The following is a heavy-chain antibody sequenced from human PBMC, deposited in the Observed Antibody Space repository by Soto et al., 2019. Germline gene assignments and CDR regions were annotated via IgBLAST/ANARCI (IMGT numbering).Heavy chain of an antibody. J-gene: IGHJ3*02. CDR1: GFTFSSYS. V-gene: IGHV3-21*01. Sequence: GGSLRLSCAASGFTFSSYSMNWVRQAPGKGLEWVSSISSSSSYIYYADSVKGRFTISRDNAKNSLYLQMDSLRAEDTAVYYCARAKRPSIWFGEASDNGGPGTIVTVSS. CDR3: ARAKRPSIWFGEASDN. CDR2: ISSSSSYI. D-gene: IGHD3-10*01.